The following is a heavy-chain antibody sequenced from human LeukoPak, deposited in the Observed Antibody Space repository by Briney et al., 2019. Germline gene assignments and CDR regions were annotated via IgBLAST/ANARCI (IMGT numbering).Heavy chain of an antibody. CDR3: ANGMLNPYIAVAPVLGY. Sequence: GGSLRLSCAASGFTFSSYAMSWVRQAPGKGLEWVSAISGSGGSTYYADSVKGRFTISRDNSKNTLYLQMNSLRAEDTAVYYCANGMLNPYIAVAPVLGYWGQGTLVTVPS. CDR2: ISGSGGST. V-gene: IGHV3-23*01. CDR1: GFTFSSYA. J-gene: IGHJ4*02. D-gene: IGHD6-19*01.